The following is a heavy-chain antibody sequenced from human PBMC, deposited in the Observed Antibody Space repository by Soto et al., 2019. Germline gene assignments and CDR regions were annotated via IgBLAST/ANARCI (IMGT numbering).Heavy chain of an antibody. CDR2: IFHDGTA. J-gene: IGHJ4*02. D-gene: IGHD3-10*01. CDR1: GVSISRGNW. CDR3: ARLVYDTRLNYMYFDF. Sequence: SEALSLTCAVSGVSISRGNWWTWGRQSPQRGLEYIGEIFHDGTANYYPSFERRVAISVDTSKNQFSLKLTSVTAADTAIYFCARLVYDTRLNYMYFDFWGQGTLVTVS. V-gene: IGHV4-4*02.